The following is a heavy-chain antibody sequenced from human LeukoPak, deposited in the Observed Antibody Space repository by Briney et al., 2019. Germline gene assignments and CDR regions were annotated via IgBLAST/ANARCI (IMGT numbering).Heavy chain of an antibody. CDR1: GGTFSSYA. CDR3: AREPYCSSTSCPASNCFDP. J-gene: IGHJ5*02. CDR2: ISPIFGTA. D-gene: IGHD2-2*01. Sequence: SVKVSCKASGGTFSSYAISGVRQAPGQGLECMGGISPIFGTANYAQKFQGRATITADDSTSTAYMELRSLRSEDTAVYYCAREPYCSSTSCPASNCFDPWGQGTLVTVSS. V-gene: IGHV1-69*13.